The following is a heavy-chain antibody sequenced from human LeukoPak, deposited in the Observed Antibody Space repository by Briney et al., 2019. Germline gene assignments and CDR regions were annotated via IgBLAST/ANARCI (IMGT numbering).Heavy chain of an antibody. D-gene: IGHD3-10*01. CDR1: GFTFSRYS. CDR3: AKGHYYGSGSLDY. CDR2: ISSSGTYI. V-gene: IGHV3-21*04. J-gene: IGHJ4*02. Sequence: GGSLRLSCAASGFTFSRYSMNWVRQAPGKGLEWVSSISSSGTYIYYADSVKGRFTISRDNSKNTLYVQMNSLRAEDTAVYYCAKGHYYGSGSLDYWGQGTLVTVSS.